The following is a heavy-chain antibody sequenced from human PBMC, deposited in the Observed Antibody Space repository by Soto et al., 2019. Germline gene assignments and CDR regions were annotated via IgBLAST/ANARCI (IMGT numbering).Heavy chain of an antibody. J-gene: IGHJ6*02. CDR2: MNPNSGNT. CDR1: GYAFTSYY. CDR3: ARGGIDYGDYYYYYGMDV. V-gene: IGHV1-8*01. Sequence: GSVKVSWKASGYAFTSYYINWVLQATGQGLEWMGWMNPNSGNTGYAQKFQGRVTMTRNTSISTAYMELSSLRSEDTAVYYCARGGIDYGDYYYYYGMDVWGQGTTVTVSS. D-gene: IGHD4-17*01.